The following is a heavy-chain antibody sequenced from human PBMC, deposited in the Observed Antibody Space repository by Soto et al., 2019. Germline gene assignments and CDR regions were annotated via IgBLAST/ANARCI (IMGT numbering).Heavy chain of an antibody. CDR1: GGSISSGGYY. Sequence: QVQLQESGPGLVKPSQTLSLTCTVSGGSISSGGYYWSWIRQHPGKGLEWIGYIYYSGSTYYNPSLKSRVTISVDTSKNKSSLKLSSGTAADTAVYYCASGGYYDSSGYYGSWGQGTLVTVSS. D-gene: IGHD3-22*01. J-gene: IGHJ5*02. CDR2: IYYSGST. V-gene: IGHV4-31*03. CDR3: ASGGYYDSSGYYGS.